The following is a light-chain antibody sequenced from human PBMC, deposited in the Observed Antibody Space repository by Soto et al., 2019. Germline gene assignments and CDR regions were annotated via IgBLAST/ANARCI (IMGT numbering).Light chain of an antibody. CDR2: GNR. J-gene: IGLJ2*01. V-gene: IGLV1-40*01. CDR1: SCNIGAGYD. CDR3: QSYDSSHVV. Sequence: QSVLTQPPSASGAPGQRVTISCTGSSCNIGAGYDVHWYQHLPGTAPKLLIYGNRNRPSGVPDRFSGSKSGTSASLAITGLQAEDEAYYCCQSYDSSHVVFGGGTKLTVL.